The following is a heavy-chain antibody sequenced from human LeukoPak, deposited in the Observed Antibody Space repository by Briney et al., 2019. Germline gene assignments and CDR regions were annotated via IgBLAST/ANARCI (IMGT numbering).Heavy chain of an antibody. J-gene: IGHJ4*02. CDR3: ARVYRRFGESIGY. Sequence: ASVKVSCKASGYTFTGYYMHWVRQAPGQGLEWMGWINPNSGGTNYAQKFQGRVTMTRDTSISTAYMELSRLRSEDTAVYYCARVYRRFGESIGYWGQGTLVTVSS. CDR1: GYTFTGYY. D-gene: IGHD3-10*01. V-gene: IGHV1-2*02. CDR2: INPNSGGT.